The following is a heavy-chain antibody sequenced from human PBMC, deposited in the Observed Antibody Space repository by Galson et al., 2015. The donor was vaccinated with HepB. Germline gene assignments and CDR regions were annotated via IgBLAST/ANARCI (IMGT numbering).Heavy chain of an antibody. J-gene: IGHJ3*02. D-gene: IGHD1-1*01. CDR1: GYTFTSYY. CDR3: ARAPDASRGNEKDAFDI. Sequence: QSGAEVKKPGESLRISCKGSGYTFTSYYMHWVRQAPGQGLEWMGIINPSGGSTSYAQKFQGRVTMTRDTSTSTVYMELSSMRSEDTAVYYCARAPDASRGNEKDAFDIWGQGTMVTVSS. V-gene: IGHV1-46*03. CDR2: INPSGGST.